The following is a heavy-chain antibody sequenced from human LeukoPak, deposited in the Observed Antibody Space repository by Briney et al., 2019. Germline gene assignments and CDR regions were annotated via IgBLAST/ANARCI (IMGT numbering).Heavy chain of an antibody. D-gene: IGHD6-13*01. Sequence: PGRSLRLSCAASGFTFSSYGMHWVRQAPGKGLEWVAVISYDGTNKYYADSVKGRFTISRDNSKNTLYLQMNSLRAEDTAVYYCAKPPYSGPFYYYYGMDVWGQGTTVTVSS. CDR1: GFTFSSYG. J-gene: IGHJ6*02. V-gene: IGHV3-30*18. CDR2: ISYDGTNK. CDR3: AKPPYSGPFYYYYGMDV.